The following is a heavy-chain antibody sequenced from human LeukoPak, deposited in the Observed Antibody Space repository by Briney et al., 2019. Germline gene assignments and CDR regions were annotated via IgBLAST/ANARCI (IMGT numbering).Heavy chain of an antibody. V-gene: IGHV1-69*13. CDR3: ARRGVRGVTIGDWFDP. Sequence: ASVKVSCKASGGTFSSYAISWVRQVPGQGLEWMGGIIPIFGTANYAQKFQGRVTITADESTSTAYMELSSLRSEDTAVYYCARRGVRGVTIGDWFDPWGQGTLVTVSS. CDR2: IIPIFGTA. CDR1: GGTFSSYA. D-gene: IGHD3-10*01. J-gene: IGHJ5*02.